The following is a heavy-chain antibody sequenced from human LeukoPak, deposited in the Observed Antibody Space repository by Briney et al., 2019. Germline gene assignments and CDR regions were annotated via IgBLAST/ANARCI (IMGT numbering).Heavy chain of an antibody. J-gene: IGHJ3*02. CDR2: ISSSSSYI. D-gene: IGHD3-3*01. V-gene: IGHV3-21*01. Sequence: GGSLRLSCAASGFTFSSYSMNWVRQAPGEGLEWVSPISSSSSYIYYADSVRGRFTISRDNAKNSLYLQMNSLRAEDTAVYYCARTFSLLRFLESEHDAFDIWGQGTMVTVSS. CDR1: GFTFSSYS. CDR3: ARTFSLLRFLESEHDAFDI.